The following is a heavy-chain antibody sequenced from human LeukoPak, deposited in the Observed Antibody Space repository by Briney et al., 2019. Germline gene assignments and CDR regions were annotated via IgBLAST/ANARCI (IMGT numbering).Heavy chain of an antibody. CDR1: GYSFTSYW. D-gene: IGHD3-9*01. V-gene: IGHV5-51*01. J-gene: IGHJ3*02. Sequence: GESLKISCKGSGYSFTSYWIGWVRQMPGKGLEWMGIIDPGDSDTRYSPSFQGQVTISADKPISTAYLQWSSLKASDTAMYSCARPRSYFHTLDAFDIWGQGTMVTVSS. CDR3: ARPRSYFHTLDAFDI. CDR2: IDPGDSDT.